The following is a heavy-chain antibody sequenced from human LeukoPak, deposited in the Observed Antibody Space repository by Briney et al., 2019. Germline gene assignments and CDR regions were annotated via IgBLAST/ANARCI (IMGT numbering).Heavy chain of an antibody. CDR3: ARERRFGRALDI. Sequence: SETLSLTCTVSGGSISNYYWNWLRQPPGRGLEWIGHIYYSGSTNYKPSLKSRVTISVDTSKNQFSLKLRSVTAADTAVYYCARERRFGRALDIWGQGTMLTVSS. D-gene: IGHD3-16*01. CDR1: GGSISNYY. CDR2: IYYSGST. V-gene: IGHV4-59*01. J-gene: IGHJ3*02.